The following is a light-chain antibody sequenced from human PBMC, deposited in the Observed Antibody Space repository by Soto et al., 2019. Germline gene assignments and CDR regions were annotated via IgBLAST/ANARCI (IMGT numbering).Light chain of an antibody. CDR3: QQYNNWPQT. Sequence: EIVMTQSPATRSVSPGERATLSCRASQSVSSNLAWYQQKPGQGPRLLIYGASTRATGIPARFSGSGSGTEFTLAISSLQSEDFAVYYCQQYNNWPQTFGQGTKVEIK. V-gene: IGKV3-15*01. CDR2: GAS. CDR1: QSVSSN. J-gene: IGKJ1*01.